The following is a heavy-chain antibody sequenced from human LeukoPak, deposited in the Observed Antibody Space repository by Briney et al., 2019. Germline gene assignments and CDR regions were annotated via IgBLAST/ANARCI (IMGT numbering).Heavy chain of an antibody. Sequence: PGGSLRLSCAASGFTFSSYAMSWVRQAPGKGLEWVSAISGSGGSTYYADSVKGRFTISRDNSKNMLYLQMNSLRAEDTAVYYCAKDVWFGEFPHYGMDVWGKGTTVTVSS. V-gene: IGHV3-23*01. J-gene: IGHJ6*04. CDR1: GFTFSSYA. CDR2: ISGSGGST. CDR3: AKDVWFGEFPHYGMDV. D-gene: IGHD3-10*01.